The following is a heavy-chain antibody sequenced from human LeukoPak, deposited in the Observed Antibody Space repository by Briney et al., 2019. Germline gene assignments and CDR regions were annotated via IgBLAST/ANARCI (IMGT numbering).Heavy chain of an antibody. Sequence: GGSLRLSGTASGFTFGDYAMTWVRPAPGKGLEWVGFIASETYGGTAEYAASVKGRFTISRDDSKSIAYLQMNSLKTEDTAVYYCTRDQTPYSWGQGTLVTVSS. CDR3: TRDQTPYS. CDR2: IASETYGGTA. V-gene: IGHV3-49*04. J-gene: IGHJ4*02. CDR1: GFTFGDYA.